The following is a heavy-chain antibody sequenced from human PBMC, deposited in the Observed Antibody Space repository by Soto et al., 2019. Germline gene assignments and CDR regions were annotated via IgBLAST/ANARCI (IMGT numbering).Heavy chain of an antibody. V-gene: IGHV3-21*01. J-gene: IGHJ6*02. CDR2: ISSSSSYI. CDR3: ARGHDPFSSGYPYYYYYGMDV. CDR1: GFTFNTYS. Sequence: EVPLVESGGGLVKPGGSLRLSCAASGFTFNTYSMNWVRQAPGKGLEWVSSISSSSSYIYYADSVKGRFAISRDNAKNSLYLQMNSRRAEDTAVYYCARGHDPFSSGYPYYYYYGMDVWGQGTTVTVSS. D-gene: IGHD3-22*01.